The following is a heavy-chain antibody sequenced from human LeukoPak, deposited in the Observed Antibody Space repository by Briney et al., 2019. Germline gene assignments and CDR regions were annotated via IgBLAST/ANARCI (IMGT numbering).Heavy chain of an antibody. J-gene: IGHJ4*02. Sequence: GGSLRLSCAASGFTFSSYAMSWVRQAPGKGLEWVSAISGSGGSTYYADSVKGRFTISRDNSKNTLYLQMNSLRAEDTAVYYCAKVNEEGEDLWIQLWPVFDYWGQGTLVTVSS. V-gene: IGHV3-23*01. D-gene: IGHD5-18*01. CDR1: GFTFSSYA. CDR2: ISGSGGST. CDR3: AKVNEEGEDLWIQLWPVFDY.